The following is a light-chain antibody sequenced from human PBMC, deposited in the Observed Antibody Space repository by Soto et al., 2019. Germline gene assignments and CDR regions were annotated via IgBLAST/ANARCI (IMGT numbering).Light chain of an antibody. V-gene: IGLV2-11*01. Sequence: QSVLTQPRSVSGSPGQSVTISCTGTSSDVGGYNYVSWYQQHPGKAPKLMIYDVSKRPSGVPDRFSGSKSGNTASLTISGLQAEEGADYYCCSYAGSYVVFGGGTKLTVL. CDR1: SSDVGGYNY. J-gene: IGLJ2*01. CDR3: CSYAGSYVV. CDR2: DVS.